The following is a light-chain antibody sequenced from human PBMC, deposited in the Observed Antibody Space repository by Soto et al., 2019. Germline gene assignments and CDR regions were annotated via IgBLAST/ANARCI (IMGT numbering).Light chain of an antibody. CDR1: ISDVSGFSY. CDR3: TSYTNSRTS. Sequence: QSALTQPASVSGSPGQSITISCTGPISDVSGFSYVSWYQQHPGKAPKLMIYEVNNRPSGVSHRFSGSKSGDTASLTISGLQAEDEADYYCTSYTNSRTSFGGGTKVTVL. J-gene: IGLJ2*01. V-gene: IGLV2-14*01. CDR2: EVN.